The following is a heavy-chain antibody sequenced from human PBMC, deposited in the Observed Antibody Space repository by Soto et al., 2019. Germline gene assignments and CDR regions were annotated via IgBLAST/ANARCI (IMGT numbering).Heavy chain of an antibody. CDR1: GYTFANYA. D-gene: IGHD3-22*01. J-gene: IGHJ6*02. V-gene: IGHV1-3*01. CDR3: ARSDQYYYDSSGYYYPSGYYYYGMVV. Sequence: WASVKVSCKASGYTFANYAMHWVRQAPGQRLEWMGWINVGNGNIKYSQKFKGRVTITRDTSATTAYMELSSLRSEDTAVYYCARSDQYYYDSSGYYYPSGYYYYGMVVWGQGTTVTVSS. CDR2: INVGNGNI.